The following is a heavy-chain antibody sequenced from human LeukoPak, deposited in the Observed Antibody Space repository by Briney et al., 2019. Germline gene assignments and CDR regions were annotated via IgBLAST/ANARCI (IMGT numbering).Heavy chain of an antibody. Sequence: PGGSLRLSCAASGFTFSSYAMSWVRQAPGKGLEWVSAISGSGGSTYYADSVKGRFTISRDNSKNTLYLQMNSLSAEDTAVYYCAKEVRTGLYYYDSSGYSDYWGQGTLVTVSS. D-gene: IGHD3-22*01. V-gene: IGHV3-23*01. CDR2: ISGSGGST. CDR3: AKEVRTGLYYYDSSGYSDY. CDR1: GFTFSSYA. J-gene: IGHJ4*02.